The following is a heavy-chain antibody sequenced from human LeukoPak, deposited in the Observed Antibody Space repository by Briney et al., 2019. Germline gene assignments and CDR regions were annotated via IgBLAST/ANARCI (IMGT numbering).Heavy chain of an antibody. V-gene: IGHV3-21*01. Sequence: GGSLRLSCAASGFTFSSYSMNWVRQAPGKGLEWVSSISSSSSYIYYADSVKGRFTISRDNAKNSLYLQMNSLRAEDTAVYYCARDNPEYYYYYGMDVWGQGTTVTVSS. J-gene: IGHJ6*02. CDR3: ARDNPEYYYYYGMDV. CDR1: GFTFSSYS. CDR2: ISSSSSYI.